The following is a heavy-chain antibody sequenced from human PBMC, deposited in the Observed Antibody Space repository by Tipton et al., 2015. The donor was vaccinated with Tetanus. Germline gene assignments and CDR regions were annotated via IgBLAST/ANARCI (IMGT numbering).Heavy chain of an antibody. D-gene: IGHD2-15*01. J-gene: IGHJ5*02. CDR3: ARVSPPVAARHPWFDP. CDR1: GGSISSGGYY. V-gene: IGHV4-31*03. Sequence: TLSLTCTVSGGSISSGGYYWSWIRQHPGKGLEWIGYIYYSGSTYYNPSLKSRVTISVDTSKNQFSLKLSSVTAADTAVYYCARVSPPVAARHPWFDPWGQGTLVTVSS. CDR2: IYYSGST.